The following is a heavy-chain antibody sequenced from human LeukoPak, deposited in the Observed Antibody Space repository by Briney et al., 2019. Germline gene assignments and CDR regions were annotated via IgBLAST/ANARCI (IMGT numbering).Heavy chain of an antibody. Sequence: SETLSLTCAVSGGSISSGGYSWSWIRQPPGKGLEWIGYIYHSGSTYYNPSLKSRVTIPVDRSKNQFSLKLSSVTAADTAVYYCARKGSYYYDSSGFDYWGQGTLVTVSS. D-gene: IGHD3-22*01. CDR1: GGSISSGGYS. J-gene: IGHJ4*02. CDR3: ARKGSYYYDSSGFDY. V-gene: IGHV4-30-2*01. CDR2: IYHSGST.